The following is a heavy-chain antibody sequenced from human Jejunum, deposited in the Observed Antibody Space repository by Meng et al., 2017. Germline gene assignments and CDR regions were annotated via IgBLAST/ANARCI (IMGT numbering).Heavy chain of an antibody. J-gene: IGHJ4*02. D-gene: IGHD3-22*01. CDR2: IYHSGTT. CDR1: GGSISNW. CDR3: ARVQGDFYDNDAYYSYFAY. Sequence: QVKLQESGPGLVKPSGTLSLTCTVSGGSISNWWSWVRQPPGKGLEWIGDIYHSGTTNYNPSLQSRVTISVDKSENQFSLKLRSVTAADTAVYYCARVQGDFYDNDAYYSYFAYWGPGALVTVSS. V-gene: IGHV4-4*02.